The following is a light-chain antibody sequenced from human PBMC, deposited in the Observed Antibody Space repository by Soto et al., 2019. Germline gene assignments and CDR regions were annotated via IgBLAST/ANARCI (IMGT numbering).Light chain of an antibody. V-gene: IGKV3-20*01. Sequence: DIVMTQSPATLSVSPGERPTLSCRASQSVSSNLAWYQQKPGQAPRLLIFDASSRATGIPDRFSGSGSGTDVTLTISRLENEDVVVYYCQQYGDSTITFGQGTRLEI. CDR1: QSVSSN. CDR2: DAS. J-gene: IGKJ5*01. CDR3: QQYGDSTIT.